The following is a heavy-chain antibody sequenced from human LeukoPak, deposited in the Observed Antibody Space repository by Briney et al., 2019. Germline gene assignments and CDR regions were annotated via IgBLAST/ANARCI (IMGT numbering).Heavy chain of an antibody. CDR1: GFTFISYW. CDR3: VRDKFGTLIYGSSCFDS. D-gene: IGHD4-17*01. Sequence: GGSLRLSCAASGFTFISYWMHWVRQAPGKGLVWVSRINSDGSSAIYADSVKGRFTFSRDNAKNTLYLQMNSLRAEDTAVYYCVRDKFGTLIYGSSCFDSWGQGTLVTVSS. CDR2: INSDGSSA. J-gene: IGHJ4*02. V-gene: IGHV3-74*01.